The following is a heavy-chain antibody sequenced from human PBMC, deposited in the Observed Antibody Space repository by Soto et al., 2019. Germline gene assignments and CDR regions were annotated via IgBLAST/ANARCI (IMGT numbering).Heavy chain of an antibody. CDR2: IYYSGST. Sequence: SETLSLTCTVCGGSISSYYCSWIRQPPGKGLEWIGYIYYSGSTNYNPSLKSRVTISVDTSKNQFSLKLSSVTAADTAVYYCASETYYYDSSGYYHGAFDIWGQGTMVTVSS. D-gene: IGHD3-22*01. CDR3: ASETYYYDSSGYYHGAFDI. J-gene: IGHJ3*02. CDR1: GGSISSYY. V-gene: IGHV4-59*01.